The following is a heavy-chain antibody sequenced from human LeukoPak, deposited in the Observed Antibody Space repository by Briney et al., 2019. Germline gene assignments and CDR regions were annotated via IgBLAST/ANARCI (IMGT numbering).Heavy chain of an antibody. CDR2: IYYSGTT. Sequence: SETLSLTCTVSGGSISSYYWSWIRQPPGKGLEWIGYIYYSGTTNYNPSLKSRVTISVDTSKNQFSLKLSSVTAADTAVYYCARDRCSSTSCYIDYWGQGTLVTVSS. V-gene: IGHV4-59*13. J-gene: IGHJ4*02. D-gene: IGHD2-2*02. CDR3: ARDRCSSTSCYIDY. CDR1: GGSISSYY.